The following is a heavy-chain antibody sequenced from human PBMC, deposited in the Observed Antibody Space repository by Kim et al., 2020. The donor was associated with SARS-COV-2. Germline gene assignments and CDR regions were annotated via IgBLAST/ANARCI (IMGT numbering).Heavy chain of an antibody. J-gene: IGHJ4*02. V-gene: IGHV3-21*01. D-gene: IGHD3-22*01. CDR1: GFTFSSYS. Sequence: GGSLRLSCAASGFTFSSYSMNWVRQAPGKGLEWVSSISSSSYIYYADSVKGRFTISRDNAKNSLYLQMNSLRAEDTAVYYCARDPDYYDSSGYLVIWGQGTLVTVSS. CDR3: ARDPDYYDSSGYLVI. CDR2: ISSSSYI.